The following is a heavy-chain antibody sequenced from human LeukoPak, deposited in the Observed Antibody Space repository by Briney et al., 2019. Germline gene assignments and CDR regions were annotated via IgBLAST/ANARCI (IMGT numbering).Heavy chain of an antibody. V-gene: IGHV3-64*01. D-gene: IGHD2-15*01. J-gene: IGHJ4*02. CDR3: AREYCSAGTCYSRTLDY. Sequence: GGSLRLSRAASGFTFSSYAMHWVRQAPGKGLEYVSAISSNGGSTYYANSVKGRFTISRDNSKNTLYLQMGSLRAEDMAVYYCAREYCSAGTCYSRTLDYWGQGTLVTVSS. CDR2: ISSNGGST. CDR1: GFTFSSYA.